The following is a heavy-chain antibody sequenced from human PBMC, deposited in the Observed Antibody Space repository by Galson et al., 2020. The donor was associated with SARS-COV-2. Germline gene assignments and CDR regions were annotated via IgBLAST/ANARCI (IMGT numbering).Heavy chain of an antibody. J-gene: IGHJ4*02. V-gene: IGHV3-23*01. CDR1: GFTFSNYA. CDR2: ISGSGGST. CDR3: TKDLSETAVVSHLPFDS. D-gene: IGHD6-19*01. Sequence: QAGGSLRLSCAASGFTFSNYAMSWVRQAPGKGLQWVSAISGSGGSTYYADSVKGRFTISRDNSKNTLYLQMNSLRAEDTAVYYCTKDLSETAVVSHLPFDSWGRGTLVTVSS.